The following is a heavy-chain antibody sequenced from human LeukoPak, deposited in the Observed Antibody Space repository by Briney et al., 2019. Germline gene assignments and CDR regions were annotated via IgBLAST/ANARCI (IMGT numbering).Heavy chain of an antibody. Sequence: QTGGSLRLSCAASGFTFSSYSMNWVRQAPGKGLEWVANIKQDGSQIYYVDSVKGRFTISRDNAKNSVYLQMTSLRDDDTAVFYCARIGYSSSSMDYWGQGTPVTVSS. CDR3: ARIGYSSSSMDY. D-gene: IGHD2-15*01. CDR1: GFTFSSYS. V-gene: IGHV3-7*01. J-gene: IGHJ4*02. CDR2: IKQDGSQI.